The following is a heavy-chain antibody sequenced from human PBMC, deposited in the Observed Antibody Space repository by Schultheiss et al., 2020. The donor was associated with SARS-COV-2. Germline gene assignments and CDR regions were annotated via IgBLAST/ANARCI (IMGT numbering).Heavy chain of an antibody. CDR3: ARGGLRITIFWHHGMDV. V-gene: IGHV4-38-2*01. J-gene: IGHJ6*02. Sequence: SQTLSLTCAVSGYSISSGYYWGWIRQPPGKGLEWIGSIYHSGSTYYSPSLTSRVTISVDSSKNQFSLKLSSVTAADTAVYYCARGGLRITIFWHHGMDVWGQGTTVTVSS. D-gene: IGHD3-9*01. CDR2: IYHSGST. CDR1: GYSISSGYY.